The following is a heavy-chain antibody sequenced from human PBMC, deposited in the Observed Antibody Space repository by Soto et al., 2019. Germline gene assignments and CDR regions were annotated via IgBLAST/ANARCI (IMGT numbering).Heavy chain of an antibody. CDR2: ISYDGSNK. CDR1: GFTFSSYA. V-gene: IGHV3-30-3*01. D-gene: IGHD3-22*01. J-gene: IGHJ3*02. CDR3: ARDLYYYDSSSGAFDI. Sequence: GGSLRLSCAASGFTFSSYAMHWVRQAPGKGLEWVAVISYDGSNKYYADSVKGRFTISRDNSKNTLYLQMNSLRAEDTTVYYCARDLYYYDSSSGAFDIWGQGTMVTVSS.